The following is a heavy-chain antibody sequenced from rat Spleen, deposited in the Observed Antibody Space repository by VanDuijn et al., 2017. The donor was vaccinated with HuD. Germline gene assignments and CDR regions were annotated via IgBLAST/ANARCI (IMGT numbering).Heavy chain of an antibody. CDR3: ARRHYGYTDYFDY. CDR2: ISYGVSSGHSIT. Sequence: EVQLVESGGGLVQPGRSLKLSCAASGFTFSDYGMAWFRQAPTKGLEWVATISYGVSSGHSITYYRDSVKGRFTISTDNAKSTLSLQMDSLRSEDTATYYCARRHYGYTDYFDYWGQGVMVTVSS. D-gene: IGHD1-9*01. CDR1: GFTFSDYG. V-gene: IGHV5-29*01. J-gene: IGHJ2*01.